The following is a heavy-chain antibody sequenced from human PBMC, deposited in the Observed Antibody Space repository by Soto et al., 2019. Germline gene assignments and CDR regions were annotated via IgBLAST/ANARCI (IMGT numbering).Heavy chain of an antibody. CDR3: ARSFGWYAIDY. J-gene: IGHJ4*02. D-gene: IGHD6-19*01. V-gene: IGHV4-4*02. Sequence: QVLLQESGPGLVQPSGTLSLSCAVSGGSISSSHFWCWVRQPPGKGLEWVGDISHSGSVNYNPSLKSRVTISIDKSKNQFSLKLNSVTAADTAVYYCARSFGWYAIDYWGQGTLVIVSS. CDR1: GGSISSSHF. CDR2: ISHSGSV.